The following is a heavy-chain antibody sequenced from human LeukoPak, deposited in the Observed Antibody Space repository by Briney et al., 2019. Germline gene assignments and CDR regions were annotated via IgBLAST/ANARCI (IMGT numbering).Heavy chain of an antibody. CDR1: GGSISSNNW. V-gene: IGHV4-4*02. D-gene: IGHD2-21*02. CDR2: MYHSGSI. CDR3: ARDLGTAGRPNDN. J-gene: IGHJ4*02. Sequence: PSGTLSLTCVVSGGSISSNNWWSWVRQPPGKGLEWIGEMYHSGSINYNPSLKSRVTISVDKSKNQFSLKLTSVTAADTAVYLCARDLGTAGRPNDNWGQGTLVTVSS.